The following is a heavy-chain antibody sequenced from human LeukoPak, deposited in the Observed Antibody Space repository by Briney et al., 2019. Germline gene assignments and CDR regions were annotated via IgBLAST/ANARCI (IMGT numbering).Heavy chain of an antibody. V-gene: IGHV3-53*01. J-gene: IGHJ5*02. Sequence: PGGSLRLSCAASGCSVSSSYISCVRQAPGKGLEWVSVIHSGGATFYADSVKGRFTTSRDNSKNTLYLQMNTLSAEDTAVYFCAKDNTLRWGSWGKGTLVTVS. CDR3: AKDNTLRWGS. CDR1: GCSVSSSY. D-gene: IGHD4-23*01. CDR2: IHSGGAT.